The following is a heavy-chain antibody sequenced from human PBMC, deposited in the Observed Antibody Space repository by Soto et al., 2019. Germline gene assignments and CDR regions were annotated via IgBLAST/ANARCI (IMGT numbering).Heavy chain of an antibody. CDR1: GYSFTSYW. CDR2: IYPGDSDT. V-gene: IGHV5-51*01. D-gene: IGHD2-21*01. Sequence: GESLKISCKGSGYSFTSYWIGWVRQMPGKGLGWMGIIYPGDSDTRYSPSFQGQVTISADKSISTAYLQWSSLKASDTAMYYCHRHLAGGDWCTDVWGQGTMVTVSS. CDR3: HRHLAGGDWCTDV. J-gene: IGHJ6*02.